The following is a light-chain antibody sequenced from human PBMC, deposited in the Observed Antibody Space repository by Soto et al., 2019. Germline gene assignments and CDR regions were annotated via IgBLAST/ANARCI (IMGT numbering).Light chain of an antibody. CDR3: CSYAGSYPPYV. Sequence: QSALTQPRSVSGSPGQSVTISCTGTSNDVGGYNYVSWYQQHPGKAPKLIIFDVNQRPSGVPDRFSGSKSGNTASLTISGLQAEDEADYFCCSYAGSYPPYVCGIGTKVTVL. CDR1: SNDVGGYNY. CDR2: DVN. J-gene: IGLJ1*01. V-gene: IGLV2-11*01.